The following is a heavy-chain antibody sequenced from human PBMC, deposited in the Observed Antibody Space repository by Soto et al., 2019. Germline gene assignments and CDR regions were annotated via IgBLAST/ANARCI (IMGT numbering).Heavy chain of an antibody. CDR3: ARSAYNIDY. CDR1: GGSISSYY. CDR2: ISYTGST. Sequence: QVQLQESGPGLVKPSETLSLTCTVSGGSISSYYWIWIRQPPGKGLEWIGYISYTGSTNYNPSLKSRVTISVDTSKNQFSLKLSSVTAADTAVYYCARSAYNIDYWGQGSLVTVSS. D-gene: IGHD1-1*01. V-gene: IGHV4-59*01. J-gene: IGHJ4*02.